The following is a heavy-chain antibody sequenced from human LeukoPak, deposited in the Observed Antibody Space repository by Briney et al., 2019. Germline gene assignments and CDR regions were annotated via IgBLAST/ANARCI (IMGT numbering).Heavy chain of an antibody. V-gene: IGHV4-39*01. J-gene: IGHJ4*02. CDR2: AFYTGDT. CDR1: GCSIIGSTYY. D-gene: IGHD4-17*01. Sequence: PSETLSLTCTVSGCSIIGSTYYWGWIRQPPGKGLEWIGSAFYTGDTYYKSSLRSLVTISVDTYKNQFLLKLGSVTAADRAVYYCGRLRGAIITVTSIFDSGGQGTLVTVSS. CDR3: GRLRGAIITVTSIFDS.